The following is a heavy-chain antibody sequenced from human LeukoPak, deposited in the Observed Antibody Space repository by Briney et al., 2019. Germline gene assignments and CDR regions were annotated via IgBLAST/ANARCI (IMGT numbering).Heavy chain of an antibody. CDR1: GFTFSSYG. CDR3: AAAGYSSGWYNIDY. CDR2: IWYDGSHK. D-gene: IGHD6-19*01. J-gene: IGHJ4*02. V-gene: IGHV3-33*08. Sequence: PGGSLRLSCAASGFTFSSYGMHWVRQAPGKGLEWVAVIWYDGSHKHYADSVKGRFTISRDNSKNTLYLQMNSLRAEDTAVYYCAAAGYSSGWYNIDYWGQGTLVTVSS.